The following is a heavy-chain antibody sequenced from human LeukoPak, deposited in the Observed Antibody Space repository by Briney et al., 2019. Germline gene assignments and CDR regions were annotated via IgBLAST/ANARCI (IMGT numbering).Heavy chain of an antibody. D-gene: IGHD3-22*01. CDR2: ISSSGSHI. J-gene: IGHJ4*02. V-gene: IGHV3-21*06. CDR3: VRQSCLSGSGCYLDF. CDR1: GFTFSGYN. Sequence: PGGSLRLSCAASGFTFSGYNMNWVRQAPGEGLEWVSSISSSGSHIYYADSVKGRFTISRDNAKNSLYLEMNSLRPEDTAVYYCVRQSCLSGSGCYLDFWGQGTLVTVSS.